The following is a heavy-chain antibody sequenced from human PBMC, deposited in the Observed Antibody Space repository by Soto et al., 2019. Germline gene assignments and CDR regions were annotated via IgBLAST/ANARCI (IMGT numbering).Heavy chain of an antibody. CDR2: IYHVVIT. Sequence: SETLSLTCSFSVFSIISSNCWTCVRQPPGKGLEWIGEIYHVVITSYNPSLKILVTLSLDKFKNHFSLNLTSVTASDTAVYYCERISFYYGVDVWGQGTTVTVSS. V-gene: IGHV4-4*02. J-gene: IGHJ6*02. CDR1: VFSIISSNC. CDR3: ERISFYYGVDV.